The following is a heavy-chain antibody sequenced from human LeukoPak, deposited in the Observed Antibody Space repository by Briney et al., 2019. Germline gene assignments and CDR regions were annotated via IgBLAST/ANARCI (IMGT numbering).Heavy chain of an antibody. D-gene: IGHD3-10*01. V-gene: IGHV3-48*03. CDR2: ISSSSSTI. CDR3: AKVAKYYVGSEAYYFFEQ. J-gene: IGHJ4*02. Sequence: PGGSLRLSCAASGFTFSSYEMNWVRQAPGKGLEWVSYISSSSSTIYYADSVKGRFTISRDNARNSLELQMNSLRVEDTAVYYCAKVAKYYVGSEAYYFFEQWGQGTPVSASS. CDR1: GFTFSSYE.